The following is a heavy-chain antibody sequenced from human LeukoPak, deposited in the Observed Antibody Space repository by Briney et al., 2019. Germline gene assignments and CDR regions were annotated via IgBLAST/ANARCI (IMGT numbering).Heavy chain of an antibody. J-gene: IGHJ3*02. V-gene: IGHV4-39*02. CDR1: GGSISSSSYY. CDR3: ARDVTYYDILTGYYRDAFDI. D-gene: IGHD3-9*01. Sequence: SETLSLTCTVSGGSISSSSYYWGWIRQPPGKGLEWIGSIYYCGSTYYNPTLKSRVTISVDTSTNQFSVKLSSVTAADTAVYYCARDVTYYDILTGYYRDAFDIWGQGTMVTVSS. CDR2: IYYCGST.